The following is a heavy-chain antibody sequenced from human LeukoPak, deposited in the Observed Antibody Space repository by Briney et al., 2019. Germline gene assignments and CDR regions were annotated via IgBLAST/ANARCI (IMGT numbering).Heavy chain of an antibody. CDR3: ARDRLKYSYDSFDS. V-gene: IGHV4-31*03. D-gene: IGHD5-18*01. CDR1: GGSISSGGYY. J-gene: IGHJ4*02. Sequence: SETLSLTCTVSGGSISSGGYYWSWIRQHPGKGLEWIGYIYYSGSTYYNPSLKSRVTIPVDTSKNQFSLKLSSVTAADTAVYYCARDRLKYSYDSFDSWGQGTLVTVSS. CDR2: IYYSGST.